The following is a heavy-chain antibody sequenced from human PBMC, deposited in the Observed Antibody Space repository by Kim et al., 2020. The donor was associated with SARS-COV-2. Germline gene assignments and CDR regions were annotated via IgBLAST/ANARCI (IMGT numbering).Heavy chain of an antibody. V-gene: IGHV3-7*03. J-gene: IGHJ4*01. D-gene: IGHD3-3*01. CDR1: GFTFSSYW. CDR3: ARDWSPDCAGDCLFDS. CDR2: IKQDGSEK. Sequence: GSLRLSCAASGFTFSSYWMSWVRQAPGKGLEWVANIKQDGSEKYYVDSVKGRFTVSRDNAKNSLFLQMNSLRADDTAVYYCARDWSPDCAGDCLFDSLG.